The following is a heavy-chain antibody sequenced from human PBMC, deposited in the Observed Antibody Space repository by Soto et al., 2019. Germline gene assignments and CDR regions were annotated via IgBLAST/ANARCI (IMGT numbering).Heavy chain of an antibody. Sequence: EVQLLESGGGLVQPGGSLRLSCAASGFTFSSYAMSWVRQAPGKGLEWVSAISGSGGSTYYADSVKGRFTISRDNSKNTLYLQMNSLRAEDTAVYYCAKRFPGYGDSLNAFDIWGQGTMVTVSS. J-gene: IGHJ3*02. V-gene: IGHV3-23*01. CDR3: AKRFPGYGDSLNAFDI. CDR2: ISGSGGST. CDR1: GFTFSSYA. D-gene: IGHD4-17*01.